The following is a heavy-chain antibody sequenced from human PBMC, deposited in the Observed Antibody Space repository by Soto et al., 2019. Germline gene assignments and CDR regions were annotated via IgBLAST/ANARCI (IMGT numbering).Heavy chain of an antibody. J-gene: IGHJ6*02. D-gene: IGHD3-10*01. V-gene: IGHV1-46*01. Sequence: GASVKVSCKASGYTFTSYYMHWVRQAPGQGLEWMGIINPSGGSTSYAQKFQGRVTMTRDTSTSTVYMELSSLRSEDTAVYYCARDRNVLLWFGELLEDYYYYGMDVWGQGTTVTVSS. CDR2: INPSGGST. CDR3: ARDRNVLLWFGELLEDYYYYGMDV. CDR1: GYTFTSYY.